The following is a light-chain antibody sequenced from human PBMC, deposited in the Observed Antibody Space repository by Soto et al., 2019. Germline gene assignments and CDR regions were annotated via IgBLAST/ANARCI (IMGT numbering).Light chain of an antibody. CDR1: SSNIGSNY. V-gene: IGLV1-47*01. CDR3: AAWDDSLSGVV. J-gene: IGLJ2*01. Sequence: QSVLTQPPSASGTPGQRVTISCSGSSSNIGSNYVYWYQQLPGTAPKLLIYRNNQRPSGVPDQFSGSKSGTSASQAISGLRSEDEADYYCAAWDDSLSGVVFGGGTKLTV. CDR2: RNN.